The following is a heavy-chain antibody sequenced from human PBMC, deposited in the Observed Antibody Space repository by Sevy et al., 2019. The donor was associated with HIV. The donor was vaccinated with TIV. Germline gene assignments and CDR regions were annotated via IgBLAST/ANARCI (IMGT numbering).Heavy chain of an antibody. D-gene: IGHD3-22*01. Sequence: GGSLRLSCAASGFTFSSYGMHWVRQAPGKGLEWVAVIWYDGSNKYCADSVKGRFTISRDNSKNTLYLQMNSLRAEDTAVYYCARDQELAYYDSSGQFDYWGQGTLVTVSS. CDR3: ARDQELAYYDSSGQFDY. V-gene: IGHV3-33*01. CDR2: IWYDGSNK. J-gene: IGHJ4*02. CDR1: GFTFSSYG.